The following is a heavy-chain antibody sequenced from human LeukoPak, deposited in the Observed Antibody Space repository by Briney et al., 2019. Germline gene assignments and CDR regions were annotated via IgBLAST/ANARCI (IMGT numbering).Heavy chain of an antibody. D-gene: IGHD6-13*01. V-gene: IGHV3-30*04. J-gene: IGHJ5*02. CDR3: ARPTIAAAETTNWFDP. Sequence: GGSLRLSCAASGFTFSSYAMHWVRQAPGKGLEWVAVISYDGSNKYYADSVKGRFTISRDNSKNTLYLQMNSLRAEDTAVYYCARPTIAAAETTNWFDPWGQGTLVTVSS. CDR1: GFTFSSYA. CDR2: ISYDGSNK.